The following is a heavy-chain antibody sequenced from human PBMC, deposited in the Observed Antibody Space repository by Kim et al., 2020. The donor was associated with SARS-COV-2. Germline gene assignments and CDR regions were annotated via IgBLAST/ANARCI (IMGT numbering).Heavy chain of an antibody. V-gene: IGHV4-39*01. D-gene: IGHD6-19*01. J-gene: IGHJ4*02. CDR2: IYYSGST. CDR3: ARQYSSGWYRTVSPAKGYFDY. CDR1: GGSISSSSYY. Sequence: SETLSLTCTVSGGSISSSSYYWGWIRQPPGKGLEWIGSIYYSGSTYYNPSLKSRVTISVDTSKNQFSLKLSSVAAADTAVYYCARQYSSGWYRTVSPAKGYFDYWGQGTLVTVSS.